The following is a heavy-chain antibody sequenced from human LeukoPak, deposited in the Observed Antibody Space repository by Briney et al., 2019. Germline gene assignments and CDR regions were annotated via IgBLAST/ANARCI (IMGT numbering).Heavy chain of an antibody. CDR1: GGSFSGYY. D-gene: IGHD2-2*01. J-gene: IGHJ4*02. CDR2: INPSGST. V-gene: IGHV4-34*01. Sequence: SETLSLTCAVYGGSFSGYYWSWIRQPPGKGLEWIGEINPSGSTNYNPSLKSRVTISVDTSKNQFSLKLSSVTAADTAVYYCASAIVVVPAALGYWGQGTLVTVSS. CDR3: ASAIVVVPAALGY.